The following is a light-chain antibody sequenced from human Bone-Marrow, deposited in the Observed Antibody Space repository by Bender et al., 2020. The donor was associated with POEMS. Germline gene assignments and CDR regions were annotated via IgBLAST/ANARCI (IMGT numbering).Light chain of an antibody. CDR3: AVWDDSHNGWV. CDR1: SSNIGAHA. J-gene: IGLJ3*02. Sequence: QSVLTQPPSASGTPGQRVTISCSGGSSNIGAHAVNWYQHLPGTAPKLLIYSSHRRPSEVPDRFPGSGSVTSASLAISGLQSEDEADYYCAVWDDSHNGWVFGGGTKLTVL. CDR2: SSH. V-gene: IGLV1-44*01.